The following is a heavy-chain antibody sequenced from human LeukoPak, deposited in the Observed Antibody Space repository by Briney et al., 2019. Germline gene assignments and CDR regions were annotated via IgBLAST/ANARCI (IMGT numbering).Heavy chain of an antibody. D-gene: IGHD3-22*01. V-gene: IGHV3-74*01. CDR1: GFTFSSYW. CDR3: AREKDYYDSSGYFAY. J-gene: IGHJ4*02. Sequence: GGSLRLPCAASGFTFSSYWMHWVRQAPGKGLVWVSRINSDGSSTSYADSVKGRFTISRDNAKNTLYLQMNSLRAEDTAVYYCAREKDYYDSSGYFAYWGQGTLVTVSS. CDR2: INSDGSST.